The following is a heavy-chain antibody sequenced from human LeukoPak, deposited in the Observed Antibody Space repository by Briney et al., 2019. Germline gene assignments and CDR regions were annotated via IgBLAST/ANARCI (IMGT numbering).Heavy chain of an antibody. V-gene: IGHV3-30*18. CDR1: GFTLSRHG. Sequence: PGGSLRLSCAASGFTLSRHGMHWVRQAPGKGLEWVAVISYDGSIIYYAHSVKGRFTISRDNSKSTLYLQMNSLRAEDTAVYFCAKDFGAAYYYYGLDVWGQGTTVTVSS. D-gene: IGHD3-10*01. CDR3: AKDFGAAYYYYGLDV. CDR2: ISYDGSII. J-gene: IGHJ6*02.